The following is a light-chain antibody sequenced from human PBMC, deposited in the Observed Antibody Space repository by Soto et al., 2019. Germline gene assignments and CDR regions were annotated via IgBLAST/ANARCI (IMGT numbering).Light chain of an antibody. Sequence: QSVLTQPASVSGSPGQSITISCTGTSSDVGGFSYVSWYQQHPGKAPKLMIFEVRNRPSGVSNRFSGSKSGNTASLTISRLQAEDEADYYCTSYTSSSTYVFGNGTKV. CDR2: EVR. V-gene: IGLV2-14*01. CDR3: TSYTSSSTYV. J-gene: IGLJ1*01. CDR1: SSDVGGFSY.